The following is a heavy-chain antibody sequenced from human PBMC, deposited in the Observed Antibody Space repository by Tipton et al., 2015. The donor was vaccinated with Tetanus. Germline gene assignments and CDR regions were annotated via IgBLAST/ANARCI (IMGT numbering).Heavy chain of an antibody. Sequence: TLSLTCTVSGDSISSSEYYWSWIRQPPGKGLEWIGEINHSGSTNYNPSLKSRVTISVDTSKNQFSLKLSSVTAADTAVYYCARVVGAAAGTKVDYWGQGTLVTVSS. D-gene: IGHD6-13*01. CDR1: GDSISSSEYY. V-gene: IGHV4-39*07. CDR2: INHSGST. J-gene: IGHJ4*02. CDR3: ARVVGAAAGTKVDY.